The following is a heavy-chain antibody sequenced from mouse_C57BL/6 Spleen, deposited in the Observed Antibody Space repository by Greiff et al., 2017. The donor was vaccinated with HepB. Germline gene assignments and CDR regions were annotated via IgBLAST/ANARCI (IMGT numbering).Heavy chain of an antibody. CDR1: GFTFSSYA. J-gene: IGHJ3*01. V-gene: IGHV5-4*01. CDR2: ISDGGSYT. CDR3: AREGFGYDYDGAWFAY. Sequence: EVQRVESGGGLVKPGGSLKLSCAASGFTFSSYAMSWVRQTPEKRLEWVATISDGGSYTYYPDNVKGRFTISRDNAKNNLYLQMSHLKSEDTAMYYCAREGFGYDYDGAWFAYWGQGTLVTVSA. D-gene: IGHD2-4*01.